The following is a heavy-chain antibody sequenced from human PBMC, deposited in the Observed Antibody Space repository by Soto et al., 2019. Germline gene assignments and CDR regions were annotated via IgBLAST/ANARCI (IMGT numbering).Heavy chain of an antibody. CDR2: TNHSGST. V-gene: IGHV4-34*01. J-gene: IGHJ6*02. CDR3: ARGRRYCSSTSCLTYYYYGMDV. D-gene: IGHD2-2*01. Sequence: PSETLSLTCAVYGGSFSGYYWSWIRQPPGKGLEWIGETNHSGSTNYNPSLKSRVTISVDTSKNQFSLKLSSVTAADTAVYYCARGRRYCSSTSCLTYYYYGMDVWGQGTTVTVS. CDR1: GGSFSGYY.